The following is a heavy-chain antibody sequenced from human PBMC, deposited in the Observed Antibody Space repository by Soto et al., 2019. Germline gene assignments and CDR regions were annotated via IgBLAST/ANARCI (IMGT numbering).Heavy chain of an antibody. J-gene: IGHJ3*02. D-gene: IGHD6-19*01. CDR3: ARPSPTYSSGWYKDAFDI. CDR2: IYYSGST. V-gene: IGHV4-39*01. Sequence: QLQLQESGPGLVKPSETLSLTCTVSGGSISSSSYYWGWIRQPPGKGLEWIGSIYYSGSTYYNPSLKSRVTISVDTSKNQFSLKLSSVTAADTAVYYCARPSPTYSSGWYKDAFDIWGQGTMVTVSS. CDR1: GGSISSSSYY.